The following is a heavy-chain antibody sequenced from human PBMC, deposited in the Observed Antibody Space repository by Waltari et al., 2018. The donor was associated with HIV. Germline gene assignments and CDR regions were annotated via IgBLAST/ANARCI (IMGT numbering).Heavy chain of an antibody. V-gene: IGHV3-30-3*01. D-gene: IGHD5-12*01. J-gene: IGHJ6*02. CDR3: ARGPEWLRPPYYYGMDV. CDR2: ISYDGSNK. CDR1: GLTSSSYA. Sequence: QVQLVESGGGVVQPGRSLRLSCAASGLTSSSYAMHWVRQAPGKGLEWVAVISYDGSNKYYADSVKGRFTISRDNSKNTLYLQMNSLRAEDTAVYYCARGPEWLRPPYYYGMDVWGQGTTVTVSS.